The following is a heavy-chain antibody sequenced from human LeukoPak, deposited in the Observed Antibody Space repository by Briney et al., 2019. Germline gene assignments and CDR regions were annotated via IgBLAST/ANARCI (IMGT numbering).Heavy chain of an antibody. CDR1: GYTLTELS. Sequence: ASVNVSCKVSGYTLTELSMHWVRQAPGKGLEWMGVSDTEDGETIYAQKFQGRVTMTEDTSTDTVYMEVSSLTSEDTAVYYCATGSGFFGYYYYYMDVWGKGTTVTVSS. CDR3: ATGSGFFGYYYYYMDV. V-gene: IGHV1-24*01. J-gene: IGHJ6*03. D-gene: IGHD3-10*01. CDR2: SDTEDGET.